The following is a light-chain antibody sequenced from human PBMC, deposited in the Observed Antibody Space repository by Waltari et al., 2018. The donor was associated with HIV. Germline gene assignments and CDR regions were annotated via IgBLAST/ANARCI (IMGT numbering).Light chain of an antibody. CDR1: QRVLYSSNNKNY. Sequence: IVITQSPDSLVLPPGAGATITRHSSQRVLYSSNNKNYLAWDHQKPGQPPKLLIFWASTRESGVPDRFSGSGSGTDFTLTISSLQAEDGAVYYCQQYYGSPYTFGQGTKLE. CDR2: WAS. V-gene: IGKV4-1*01. CDR3: QQYYGSPYT. J-gene: IGKJ2*01.